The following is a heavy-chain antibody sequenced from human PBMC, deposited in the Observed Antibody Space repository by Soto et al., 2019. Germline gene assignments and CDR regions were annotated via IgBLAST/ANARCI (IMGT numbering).Heavy chain of an antibody. CDR2: IYYSGST. J-gene: IGHJ6*02. CDR1: GGSISSGGYY. CDR3: ARDRRSPSGYSYYYGMDV. Sequence: LCGGSISSGGYYWSWIRQHPGKGLEWIGYIYYSGSTYYNPSLKSRVTISVDTSKNQFSLKLSSVTAADTAVYYCARDRRSPSGYSYYYGMDVWGQGTTVTVSS. D-gene: IGHD3-3*01. V-gene: IGHV4-31*02.